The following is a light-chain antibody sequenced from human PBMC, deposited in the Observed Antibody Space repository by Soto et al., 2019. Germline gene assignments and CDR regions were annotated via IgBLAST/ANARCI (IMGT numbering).Light chain of an antibody. Sequence: EIVLTQSPATLSVSPGDRATLSCRASQSIGSAIAWYHQRSGQAPRLLIYQTSLRAAGIPARFSASGSGTDLTLTISDVQPEDFALYYCHQRQSWPRTFGQGTKVDIK. CDR2: QTS. J-gene: IGKJ1*01. CDR1: QSIGSA. CDR3: HQRQSWPRT. V-gene: IGKV3-11*01.